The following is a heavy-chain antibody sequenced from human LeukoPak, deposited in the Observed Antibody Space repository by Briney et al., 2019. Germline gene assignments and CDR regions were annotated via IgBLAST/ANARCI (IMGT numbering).Heavy chain of an antibody. V-gene: IGHV1-18*04. J-gene: IGHJ4*02. Sequence: GASVKVSCKASGYTFSSYGFSWVRQAPGQGLEWMGWISAYTGNTNYAQKFQGRVTMTTDTSTNTAYMELRSLASDDAAVYYCARDSGYSYGVLLDYWGQGALVTVSS. D-gene: IGHD5-18*01. CDR3: ARDSGYSYGVLLDY. CDR2: ISAYTGNT. CDR1: GYTFSSYG.